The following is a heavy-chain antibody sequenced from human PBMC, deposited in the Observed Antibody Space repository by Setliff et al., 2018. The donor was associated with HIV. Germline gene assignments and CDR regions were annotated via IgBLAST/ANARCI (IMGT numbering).Heavy chain of an antibody. J-gene: IGHJ4*02. CDR3: ARGLSFYDPGGFDY. CDR2: ICYRGNT. D-gene: IGHD3-22*01. Sequence: SETLSLTCTVSGGSISSGSYYWSWIRQPPRKGLEWTGRICYRGNTYYNPSLKSRLTISVDTSKNQFSLKLSSVTAADTAVYYCARGLSFYDPGGFDYWGQGTLVTVSS. V-gene: IGHV4-39*01. CDR1: GGSISSGSYY.